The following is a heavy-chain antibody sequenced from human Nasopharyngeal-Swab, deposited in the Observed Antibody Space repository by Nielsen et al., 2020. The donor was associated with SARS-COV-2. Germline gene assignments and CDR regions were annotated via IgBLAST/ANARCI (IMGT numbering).Heavy chain of an antibody. CDR1: GYTFTGYY. V-gene: IGHV1-2*02. J-gene: IGHJ5*02. CDR3: ARDRGDSGSLNWFDP. Sequence: ASVKVSCKASGYTFTGYYMHWVRQAPGQGLEWMGWINPNSGGTNYAQKFQGRVTMTRDTSISTAYMELSRLRSDDTAVYYCARDRGDSGSLNWFDPWGQGTLVTVFS. CDR2: INPNSGGT. D-gene: IGHD1-26*01.